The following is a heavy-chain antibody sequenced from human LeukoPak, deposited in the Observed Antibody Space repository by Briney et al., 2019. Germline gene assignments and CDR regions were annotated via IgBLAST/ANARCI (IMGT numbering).Heavy chain of an antibody. J-gene: IGHJ6*02. CDR1: GYTFTSYG. CDR3: ARSVETSDYDSSEDYYYYGMDV. Sequence: ASVKVSCKASGYTFTSYGLNWVRQAPGQGLEWMGWISAYTGNTKYAQNLQGRVTMTTDTSTSTAYMELSSLRSEDTAVYYCARSVETSDYDSSEDYYYYGMDVWGQGTTVTVSS. CDR2: ISAYTGNT. V-gene: IGHV1-18*01. D-gene: IGHD3-22*01.